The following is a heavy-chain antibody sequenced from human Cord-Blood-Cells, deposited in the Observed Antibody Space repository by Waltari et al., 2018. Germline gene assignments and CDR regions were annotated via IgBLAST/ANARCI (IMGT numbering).Heavy chain of an antibody. V-gene: IGHV1-24*01. Sequence: QVQLVQSGAEVKKPGASVKVSCKVSGYTLTELSMHWVRQAPGKGLEWMGGFDPENGETIYAQKVQGRVTMTEDTSTDTAYMELSSLISEDTAVYYCATDRYYSSSSSFDYWGQGTLVTVSS. CDR2: FDPENGET. CDR1: GYTLTELS. CDR3: ATDRYYSSSSSFDY. J-gene: IGHJ4*02. D-gene: IGHD6-6*01.